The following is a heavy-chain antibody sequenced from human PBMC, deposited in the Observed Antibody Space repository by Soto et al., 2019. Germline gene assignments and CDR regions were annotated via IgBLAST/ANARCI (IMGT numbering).Heavy chain of an antibody. D-gene: IGHD3-9*01. Sequence: GGSLRLSCAASGFTFSSYAMIWVRQAPGKGLEWVSAISGSGGSTYYADSVKGRFTISRDNSKNTLYLQMNSLRAEDTAVYYCAKSYDILTGSDNWFDPWGQGTLVTVSS. CDR1: GFTFSSYA. J-gene: IGHJ5*02. V-gene: IGHV3-23*01. CDR3: AKSYDILTGSDNWFDP. CDR2: ISGSGGST.